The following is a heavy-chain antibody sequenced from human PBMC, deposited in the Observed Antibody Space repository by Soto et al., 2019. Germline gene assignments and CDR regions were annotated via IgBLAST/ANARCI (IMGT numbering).Heavy chain of an antibody. Sequence: GGSLRLSCAVAGFTFSSYAMNWVRQAPGKGLEWVSGISGSGGSTYHADSVKGRLTISRDNSKNTLYLQMNSLRAEDTAVYYCAKGHGYGFDYWGQGTLVTVSS. J-gene: IGHJ4*02. V-gene: IGHV3-23*01. CDR1: GFTFSSYA. CDR2: ISGSGGST. D-gene: IGHD5-18*01. CDR3: AKGHGYGFDY.